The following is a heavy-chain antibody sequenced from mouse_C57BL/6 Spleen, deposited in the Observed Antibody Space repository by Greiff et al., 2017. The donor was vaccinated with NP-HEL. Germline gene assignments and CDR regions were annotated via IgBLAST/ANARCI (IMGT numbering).Heavy chain of an antibody. V-gene: IGHV1-61*01. CDR3: ARRVNWGRYFDV. CDR2: IYPSDSET. CDR1: GYTFTSYW. Sequence: QVQLQQPGAELVRPGSSVKLSCKASGYTFTSYWMDWVKQRPGQGLEWIGNIYPSDSETHYNQKFKDKATLTVDKSSSTAYMQLSSLTSEDSAVYYCARRVNWGRYFDVWGTGTTVTVSA. J-gene: IGHJ1*03. D-gene: IGHD4-1*01.